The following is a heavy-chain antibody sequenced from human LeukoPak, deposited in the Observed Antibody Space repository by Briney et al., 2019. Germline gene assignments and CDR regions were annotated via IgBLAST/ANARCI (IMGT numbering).Heavy chain of an antibody. CDR3: AKYSSSWYVAAFDY. D-gene: IGHD6-13*01. V-gene: IGHV3-23*01. CDR1: GFTLSSYA. J-gene: IGHJ4*02. Sequence: GGSLRLSCAASGFTLSSYAMSWVRQAPGKGLEWVSAISGSGGSTYYADSVKGRFTISRDNSKNTLYLQMNSLRAEDTAVYYCAKYSSSWYVAAFDYWGQGTLVTVSS. CDR2: ISGSGGST.